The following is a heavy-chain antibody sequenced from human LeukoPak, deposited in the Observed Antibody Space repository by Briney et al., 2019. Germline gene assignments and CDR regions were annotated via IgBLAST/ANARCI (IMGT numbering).Heavy chain of an antibody. CDR1: GGSISSGGYY. J-gene: IGHJ3*02. CDR3: ARETVPAAREDRDAFDI. V-gene: IGHV4-30-2*01. Sequence: SQTLSLTCTVSGGSISSGGYYWSWFRQPPGKGLEWIGYIYHSGSTYYNPSLKSRVTISVDRSKNQFSLKLSSVTAADTAVYYCARETVPAAREDRDAFDIWGQGTMVTVSS. D-gene: IGHD2-2*01. CDR2: IYHSGST.